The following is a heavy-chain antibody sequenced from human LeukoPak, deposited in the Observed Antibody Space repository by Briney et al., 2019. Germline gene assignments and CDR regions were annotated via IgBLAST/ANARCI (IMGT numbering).Heavy chain of an antibody. V-gene: IGHV4-59*08. D-gene: IGHD5-24*01. Sequence: SETLSLTCTVSGGSISSYYWSRIRQPPGKGLEWIGYIYYSGSTNYNPSLKSRVTISVDTSKNQFSLKLSSVTAADTAVYYCARSDGYTPFDYWGQGTLVTVSS. J-gene: IGHJ4*02. CDR2: IYYSGST. CDR1: GGSISSYY. CDR3: ARSDGYTPFDY.